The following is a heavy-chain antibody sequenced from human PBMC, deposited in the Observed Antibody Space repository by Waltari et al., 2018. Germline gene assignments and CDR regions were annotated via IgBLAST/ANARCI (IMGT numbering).Heavy chain of an antibody. CDR3: ARGDSTTVGWFDP. J-gene: IGHJ5*02. Sequence: QLQLQESGSGLVKPSQTLSLTCAVSGGSISSGGYSWSWIRQPPGKGLEWIGYIYHSGRTYYNPSLKRRVTISVDRSKNQFSRKLSSVTAADTAVYYCARGDSTTVGWFDPWGQGTLVTVSS. CDR2: IYHSGRT. V-gene: IGHV4-30-2*01. D-gene: IGHD2-2*01. CDR1: GGSISSGGYS.